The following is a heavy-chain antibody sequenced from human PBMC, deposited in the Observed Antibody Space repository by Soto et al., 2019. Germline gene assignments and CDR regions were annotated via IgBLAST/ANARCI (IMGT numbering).Heavy chain of an antibody. Sequence: ASVKVSCKASGYTFSGFYMHWVRQAPGQGLEWMGWINPNSGGTKSAEKFQGRVTMTRDTSISTAYMELSRLTSDDTAVYYCASAAVTGTAGLDYWGQGTLVTVSS. CDR1: GYTFSGFY. CDR3: ASAAVTGTAGLDY. D-gene: IGHD6-19*01. J-gene: IGHJ4*02. CDR2: INPNSGGT. V-gene: IGHV1-2*02.